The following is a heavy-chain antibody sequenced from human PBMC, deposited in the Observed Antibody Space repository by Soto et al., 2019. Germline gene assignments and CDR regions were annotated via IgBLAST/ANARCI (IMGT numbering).Heavy chain of an antibody. CDR2: IPQDGSEK. D-gene: IGHD2-15*01. Sequence: EVQLVESGGGLVQPGGSLRLSCAASGFTFNNYWMSWVRQAPGKGLEWVANIPQDGSEKYYVDSVKGRFTISRDNSKNTLYMQMNSLRDEDTAVYYCAKNNRYCRISICFVFEYCVQGTLVTVSS. CDR1: GFTFNNYW. V-gene: IGHV3-7*01. J-gene: IGHJ4*02. CDR3: AKNNRYCRISICFVFEY.